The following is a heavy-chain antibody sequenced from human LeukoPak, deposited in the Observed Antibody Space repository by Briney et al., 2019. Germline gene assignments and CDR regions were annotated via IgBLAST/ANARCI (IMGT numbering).Heavy chain of an antibody. CDR3: ARWPGRGRIDY. J-gene: IGHJ4*02. V-gene: IGHV4-59*01. D-gene: IGHD3/OR15-3a*01. Sequence: PSETLSLTCTVSGGSISSYYWSWIRQPPGKGLEWIGYIYYSGSTNYNPSLKSRVTISVDTSKNQFSLKLSSVTAADTAVYYCARWPGRGRIDYWGQGTLVTVSS. CDR1: GGSISSYY. CDR2: IYYSGST.